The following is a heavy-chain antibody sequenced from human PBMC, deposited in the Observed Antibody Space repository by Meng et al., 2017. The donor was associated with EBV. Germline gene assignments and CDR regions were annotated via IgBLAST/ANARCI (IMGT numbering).Heavy chain of an antibody. D-gene: IGHD3-3*01. J-gene: IGHJ5*02. CDR1: GYTVTSYD. CDR3: ARGVGTIFGVVIKNWFDP. V-gene: IGHV1-8*01. CDR2: MNPNSGNT. Sequence: VKMVQSEAEVKKPGASVKGSCKASGYTVTSYDINWVRQATGQGLEWMGWMNPNSGNTGYAQKFQGRVTMTRNTSISTAYMELSSLRSEDTAVYYCARGVGTIFGVVIKNWFDPWGQGTLVTVSS.